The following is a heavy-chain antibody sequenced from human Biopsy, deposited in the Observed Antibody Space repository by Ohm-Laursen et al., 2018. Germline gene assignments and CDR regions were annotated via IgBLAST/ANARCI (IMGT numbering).Heavy chain of an antibody. CDR2: FAPENGRI. Sequence: SVKISCKVSGYSLTELSMHWVRQAPGQGLEWMGGFAPENGRIVYSQKLQGRVTMTEDTSTSTAYMEVWRLRSDDTAVYYCAADINVWNVNYWGQGTQVIVSS. CDR3: AADINVWNVNY. J-gene: IGHJ4*02. V-gene: IGHV1-24*01. D-gene: IGHD1-1*01. CDR1: GYSLTELS.